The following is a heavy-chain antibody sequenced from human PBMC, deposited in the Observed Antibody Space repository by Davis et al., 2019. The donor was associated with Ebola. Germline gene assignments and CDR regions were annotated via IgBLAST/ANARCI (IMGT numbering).Heavy chain of an antibody. CDR2: IYYSGST. V-gene: IGHV4-31*03. Sequence: PSETLSLTCTVSGGSISSGGYYWSWIRQHPGKGLEWIGYIYYSGSTYYNPSLKSRVTISVDTSKNQFSLKLSSVTAADTAVYYCARVEIFGVASNWFDPWGQGTLVTVSS. CDR3: ARVEIFGVASNWFDP. J-gene: IGHJ5*02. D-gene: IGHD3-3*01. CDR1: GGSISSGGYY.